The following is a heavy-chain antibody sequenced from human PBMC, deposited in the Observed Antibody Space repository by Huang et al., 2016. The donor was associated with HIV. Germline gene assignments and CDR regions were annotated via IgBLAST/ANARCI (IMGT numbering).Heavy chain of an antibody. CDR1: GFIFSNYG. CDR3: ALKGDSSGWEYFRH. CDR2: ISYDGSNK. V-gene: IGHV3-30*03. D-gene: IGHD6-19*01. J-gene: IGHJ1*01. Sequence: QVQLVESGGGVVQPGRSLRLSCAASGFIFSNYGMHWVRQAPGKGWEWGALISYDGSNKYYTDSVKGRFSISRDNSKNTLYLQMNSLRAEDTAVYYCALKGDSSGWEYFRHWGQGTLVTVSS.